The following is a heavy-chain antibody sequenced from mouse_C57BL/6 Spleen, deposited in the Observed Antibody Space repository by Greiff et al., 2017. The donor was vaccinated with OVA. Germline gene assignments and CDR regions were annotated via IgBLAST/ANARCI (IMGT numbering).Heavy chain of an antibody. CDR3: ARSTTVDD. CDR1: GYTFTSYG. CDR2: IYPRSGNT. V-gene: IGHV1-81*01. J-gene: IGHJ2*01. Sequence: QVQLQQSGAELARPGASVKLSCKASGYTFTSYGISWVKQRTGQGLEWIGEIYPRSGNTYYNEKFKGKATLTADKSSSTAYMELRSLTSEDSAVYFCARSTTVDDWGQGTTLTVSS. D-gene: IGHD1-1*01.